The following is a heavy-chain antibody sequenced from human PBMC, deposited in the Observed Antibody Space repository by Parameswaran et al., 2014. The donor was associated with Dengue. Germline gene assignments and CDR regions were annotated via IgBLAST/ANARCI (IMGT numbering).Heavy chain of an antibody. CDR3: ARDVDTMLIVVTHADY. V-gene: IGHV3-30*03. CDR2: ISYDGSNK. Sequence: VRQAPGKGLEWVAVISYDGSNKYYADSVKGRFTVSRDNSKNTLYLQMSSLRVEDTAVYYCARDVDTMLIVVTHADYWGQGTLVTVSS. D-gene: IGHD3-22*01. J-gene: IGHJ4*02.